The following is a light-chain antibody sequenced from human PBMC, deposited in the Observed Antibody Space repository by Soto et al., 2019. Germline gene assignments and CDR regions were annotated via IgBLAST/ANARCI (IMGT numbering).Light chain of an antibody. J-gene: IGKJ1*01. CDR1: QSISSY. CDR3: QQYYSYPPET. CDR2: AAS. Sequence: DIQMTQSPSSLSASVGDRVTITCRASQSISSYLNWYQQKPGKAPKLLIYAASSLQSGVPSRFSGSGSGTDFTLTISSLQPEDFATYYCQQYYSYPPETFGQGTKVDIK. V-gene: IGKV1-39*01.